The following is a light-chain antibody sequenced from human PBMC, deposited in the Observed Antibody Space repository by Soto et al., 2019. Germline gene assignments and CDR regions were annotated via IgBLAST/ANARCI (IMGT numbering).Light chain of an antibody. CDR1: RDISRY. Sequence: DIQLTQSPSFVSASVGERVTITCRASRDISRYLAWYQQKPGEATKLLISAASTLQSGVPSRFSGSGSGTEFTLTVSYLLPEDFANYYCKQLYSYSSFGQGTRLENK. CDR2: AAS. J-gene: IGKJ5*01. V-gene: IGKV1-9*01. CDR3: KQLYSYSS.